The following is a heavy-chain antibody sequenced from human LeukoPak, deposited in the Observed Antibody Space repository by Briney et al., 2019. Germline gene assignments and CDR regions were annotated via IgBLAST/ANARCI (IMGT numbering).Heavy chain of an antibody. J-gene: IGHJ4*02. CDR3: ASSNYYDSSGYYH. V-gene: IGHV4-34*01. Sequence: SETLSLTCAVYGGSFSGYYWSWIRQPPGKGLEWIGEINHSGSTNYNPPLKSRVTISVDTSKNQFSLKLSSVTAADTAVYYCASSNYYDSSGYYHWGQGTLVTVSS. D-gene: IGHD3-22*01. CDR2: INHSGST. CDR1: GGSFSGYY.